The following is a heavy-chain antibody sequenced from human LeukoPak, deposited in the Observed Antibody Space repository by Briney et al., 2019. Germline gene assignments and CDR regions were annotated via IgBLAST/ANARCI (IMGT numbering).Heavy chain of an antibody. V-gene: IGHV4-34*01. D-gene: IGHD6-13*01. CDR1: GVSCSGIY. CDR2: INHSGST. CDR3: ARGPYSSSWYCFDP. Sequence: KPSETLSLTCAVYGVSCSGIYWSWIRQPPGKGLEWIGEINHSGSTNYNPSLKSRVTISVDTSKNQFSLKLSSVTAADTAVYYCARGPYSSSWYCFDPWGQGTLVTVSS. J-gene: IGHJ5*02.